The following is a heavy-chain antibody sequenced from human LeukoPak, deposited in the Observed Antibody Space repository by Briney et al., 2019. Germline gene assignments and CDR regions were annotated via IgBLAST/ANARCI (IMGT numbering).Heavy chain of an antibody. Sequence: GRSLRLSCAASGFTFDDYAMPWVRQAPGKGLEWVSGISWNSGSIGYADSVKGRFTISRDNAKNSLYLQMNSLRAEDTALYYCAKDMAPYGGKAFDYWGQGTLVTVSS. CDR3: AKDMAPYGGKAFDY. J-gene: IGHJ4*02. CDR1: GFTFDDYA. CDR2: ISWNSGSI. D-gene: IGHD4-23*01. V-gene: IGHV3-9*01.